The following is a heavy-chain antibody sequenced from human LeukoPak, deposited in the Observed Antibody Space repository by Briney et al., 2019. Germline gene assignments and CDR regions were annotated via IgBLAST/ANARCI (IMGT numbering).Heavy chain of an antibody. J-gene: IGHJ4*02. CDR1: GFTFSSYA. V-gene: IGHV3-23*01. Sequence: PGGSLRLSCAASGFTFSSYAMSWVRQAPGKGLEWVSAISGSGGSTYYADSVKGRFTISRDNAENSLYLQMNSLRAEDTAVYFCARYQQSPVRDFDYWGQGTLVTVSS. CDR3: ARYQQSPVRDFDY. CDR2: ISGSGGST. D-gene: IGHD3-10*01.